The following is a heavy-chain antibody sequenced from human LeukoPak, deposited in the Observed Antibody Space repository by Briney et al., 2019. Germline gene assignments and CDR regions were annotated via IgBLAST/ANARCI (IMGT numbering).Heavy chain of an antibody. CDR1: GFTFSTYS. CDR2: IISSISYI. J-gene: IGHJ5*01. V-gene: IGHV3-21*01. CDR3: AREWRWPTQKAFDP. D-gene: IGHD5-24*01. Sequence: GRSLRPSCAASGFTFSTYSMNWVRQAPGKGLEWVSSIISSISYIYYADSVKGRFTTSRDNAKNSLYLQMNSMRADDTAIYYCAREWRWPTQKAFDPWGQGTLVTVSS.